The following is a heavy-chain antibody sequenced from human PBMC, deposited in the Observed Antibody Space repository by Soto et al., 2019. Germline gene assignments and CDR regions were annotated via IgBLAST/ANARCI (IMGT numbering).Heavy chain of an antibody. CDR3: ARLDTSWFL. V-gene: IGHV4-30-2*01. D-gene: IGHD2-2*01. Sequence: SETLSLTCAVSGGSISSGGYSWSWVRQPPGKGLEWIGDIYHSGSTYYNPSLKSRVTLSVDKSKNHFSLTLTSVTAADTAAYYCARLDTSWFLWGQGTLVTVSS. CDR2: IYHSGST. J-gene: IGHJ4*02. CDR1: GGSISSGGYS.